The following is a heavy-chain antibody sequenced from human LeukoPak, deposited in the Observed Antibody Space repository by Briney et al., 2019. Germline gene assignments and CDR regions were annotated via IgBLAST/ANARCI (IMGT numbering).Heavy chain of an antibody. J-gene: IGHJ6*03. CDR1: GFTFSSNG. Sequence: PGGSLRLSCAASGFTFSSNGMSWVRQAPGKGLEWVSGISGSGGSTHYADSVKGRFTVSRDNSKNTLYLQMNSLRAEDTAVYYCAKGGSRWAPYYYYMDVWGKGTTVTISS. CDR3: AKGGSRWAPYYYYMDV. CDR2: ISGSGGST. V-gene: IGHV3-23*01. D-gene: IGHD3-3*01.